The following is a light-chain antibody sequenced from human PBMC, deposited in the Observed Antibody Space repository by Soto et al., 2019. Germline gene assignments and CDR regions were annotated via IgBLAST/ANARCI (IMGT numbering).Light chain of an antibody. CDR1: QSVSTF. V-gene: IGKV3-11*01. CDR2: DAS. CDR3: QQRSNCWT. J-gene: IGKJ1*01. Sequence: DIVFGGSRIIMNLSPGERAALSYRASQSVSTFLAWYPHKPGQAPRLLIYDASNRATGIPARFSGSGSGTDFTLTISSLEPEDSAFYYCQQRSNCWTFGQGTKVDIK.